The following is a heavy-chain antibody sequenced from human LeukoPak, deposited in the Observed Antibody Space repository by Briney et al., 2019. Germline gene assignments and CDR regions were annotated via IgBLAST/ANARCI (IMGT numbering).Heavy chain of an antibody. V-gene: IGHV3-23*01. CDR3: AQYGVSGVSDNFY. CDR1: GLAFSSYS. J-gene: IGHJ4*02. Sequence: GGSLRLSCAASGLAFSSYSMSWVRQAPGKGLEWVSTISIASNKFYAASVKGRFTISRDNSRNTLYMQMTSLRADDTAVYYCAQYGVSGVSDNFYWGQGTLVTVSS. D-gene: IGHD3-3*01. CDR2: ISIASNK.